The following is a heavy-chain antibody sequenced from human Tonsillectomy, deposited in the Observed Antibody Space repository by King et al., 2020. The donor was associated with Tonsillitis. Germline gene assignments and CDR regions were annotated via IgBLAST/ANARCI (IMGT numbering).Heavy chain of an antibody. CDR3: AKGLASCAGDSSYAMDA. Sequence: VQLVESGGGLVQPGGSLRLSCAAPGFTFSSYDMSWVRQAPGKGLECVSVIYSGGSRTYYADSVKGRFTISRDNSKNTLYLQMNSLRADDTAVYYCAKGLASCAGDSSYAMDAWGQGTTVTVSS. CDR2: IYSGGSRT. J-gene: IGHJ6*02. D-gene: IGHD2-21*01. CDR1: GFTFSSYD. V-gene: IGHV3-23*03.